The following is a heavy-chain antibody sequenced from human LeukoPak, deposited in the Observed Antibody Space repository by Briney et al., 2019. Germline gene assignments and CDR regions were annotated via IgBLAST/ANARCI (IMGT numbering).Heavy chain of an antibody. CDR1: GFTFSSYA. Sequence: GGSLRLSCAASGFTFSSYAMHWVRQAPGKGLEWVAVISYDGSNKYYADSVKGRFTISRDNSKNTLYLQMNSLRAEDTAVYYCAKELEVYAICFDYWGQGTLVTVSS. D-gene: IGHD2-8*02. CDR2: ISYDGSNK. J-gene: IGHJ4*02. CDR3: AKELEVYAICFDY. V-gene: IGHV3-30*04.